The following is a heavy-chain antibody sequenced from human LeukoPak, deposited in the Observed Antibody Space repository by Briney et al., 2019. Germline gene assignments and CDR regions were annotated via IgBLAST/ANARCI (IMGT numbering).Heavy chain of an antibody. CDR3: APLWFGELANWFGP. V-gene: IGHV1-2*02. J-gene: IGHJ5*02. Sequence: GASVKVSCKASAYTFTGYYMHWVRQAPGQGLEWMGWINLKSGGTNYAQKFQGRVTMTRDTSISTAYMELSRLRSDDTAVYYCAPLWFGELANWFGPWGQGTLVTVSS. CDR1: AYTFTGYY. D-gene: IGHD3-10*01. CDR2: INLKSGGT.